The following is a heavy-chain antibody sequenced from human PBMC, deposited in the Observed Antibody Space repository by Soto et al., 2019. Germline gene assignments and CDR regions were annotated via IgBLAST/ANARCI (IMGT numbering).Heavy chain of an antibody. CDR2: ISGSGGST. Sequence: EVQLLESGGGLVQPGGSLRLSCAASGFTFSSYAMSWVRQAPGKGLEWVSAISGSGGSTYYADSVKGRFTISRDNSKNTLYLQMNSLRAEDTAVYYCAGYCSSTSCYYYYYGMDVWGQGTTVTVSS. CDR1: GFTFSSYA. D-gene: IGHD2-2*01. V-gene: IGHV3-23*01. J-gene: IGHJ6*02. CDR3: AGYCSSTSCYYYYYGMDV.